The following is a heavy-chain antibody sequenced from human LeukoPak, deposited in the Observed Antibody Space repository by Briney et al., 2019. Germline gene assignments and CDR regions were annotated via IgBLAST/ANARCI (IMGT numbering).Heavy chain of an antibody. CDR1: GGSFSGYY. CDR3: ARAPYCSSTSCYKGYGEFDY. V-gene: IGHV4-34*01. CDR2: INHSGST. J-gene: IGHJ4*02. D-gene: IGHD2-2*02. Sequence: SETLSLTCAVYGGSFSGYYWSWIRQPPGKGLEWIGEINHSGSTNYNPSLKSRVTISVDTSKNQFSLKLSPVTAADTAVYYCARAPYCSSTSCYKGYGEFDYWGQGTLVTVSS.